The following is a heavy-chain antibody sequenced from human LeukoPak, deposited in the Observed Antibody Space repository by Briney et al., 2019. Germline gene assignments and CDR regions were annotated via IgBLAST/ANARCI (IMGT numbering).Heavy chain of an antibody. CDR1: GGSISSGGYY. CDR3: ARGRDILTGYPPGAFDI. D-gene: IGHD3-9*01. J-gene: IGHJ3*02. V-gene: IGHV4-31*03. Sequence: PSETLSLTCTVSGGSISSGGYYWSWIRQHPGKGLEWIGYIYYSGSTYYNPSLKSRVTISVDTSKNQFSLKLSSVTAADTAVYYCARGRDILTGYPPGAFDIWGQGTMVTVSS. CDR2: IYYSGST.